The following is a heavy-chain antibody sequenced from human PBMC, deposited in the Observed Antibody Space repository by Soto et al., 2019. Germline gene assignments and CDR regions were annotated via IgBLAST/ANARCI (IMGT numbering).Heavy chain of an antibody. J-gene: IGHJ4*02. CDR1: GGSISSYY. V-gene: IGHV4-59*01. CDR2: IYYSGST. Sequence: SETLSLTCTVSGGSISSYYWSWIRQPPGKGLEWIGYIYYSGSTNYNPSLKSRVTISVDTSKNQFSLKLSSVTAADTAVYYCARVARTVVPAAIYDYWGQGTLVTVSS. CDR3: ARVARTVVPAAIYDY. D-gene: IGHD2-2*01.